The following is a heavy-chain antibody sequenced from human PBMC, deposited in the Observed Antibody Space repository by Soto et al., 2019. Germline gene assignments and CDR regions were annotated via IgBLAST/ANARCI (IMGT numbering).Heavy chain of an antibody. Sequence: SETLSLTCTVSGGSISSGGYYWDWIRQHPGKGLEWIGYISSSGSTNYNPSLRSRVTISVDTSKNQFSLRLNSVTAADTAVYYCARGMWTTEGALDIWGQGTMVTVSS. CDR1: GGSISSGGYY. J-gene: IGHJ3*02. V-gene: IGHV4-31*03. CDR2: ISSSGST. CDR3: ARGMWTTEGALDI. D-gene: IGHD4-17*01.